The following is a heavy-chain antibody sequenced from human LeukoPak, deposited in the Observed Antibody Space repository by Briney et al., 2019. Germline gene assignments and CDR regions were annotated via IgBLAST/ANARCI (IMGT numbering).Heavy chain of an antibody. V-gene: IGHV3-30*02. CDR3: AKDEGEVFLWFGYFDY. J-gene: IGHJ4*02. CDR1: GFTFSSYG. D-gene: IGHD3-10*01. Sequence: GRSLRLSCAASGFTFSSYGMHWVRQAPGKGLEWVAFIRYDGSNKYYADSVKGRFTISRDNSKNTLYLQMNSLRAEDTAVYYCAKDEGEVFLWFGYFDYWGLGPLVPVSS. CDR2: IRYDGSNK.